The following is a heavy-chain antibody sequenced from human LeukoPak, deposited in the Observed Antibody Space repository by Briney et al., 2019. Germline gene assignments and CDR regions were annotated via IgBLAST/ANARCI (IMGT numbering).Heavy chain of an antibody. V-gene: IGHV4-30-4*01. CDR3: ARARYFDSSLDF. CDR1: GGSNTSGDYY. Sequence: SETLSLACSVSGGSNTSGDYYWSWIRQSPGKGLEWVGYIYSSGTTYYNPSLKSRISISEEMSRNQFSLKLNSVTVADTAVYYCARARYFDSSLDFWGQGTLVTASS. CDR2: IYSSGTT. J-gene: IGHJ4*02. D-gene: IGHD3-22*01.